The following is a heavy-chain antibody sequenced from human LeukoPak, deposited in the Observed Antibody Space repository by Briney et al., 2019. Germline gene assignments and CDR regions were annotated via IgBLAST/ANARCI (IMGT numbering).Heavy chain of an antibody. D-gene: IGHD6-13*01. J-gene: IGHJ4*02. CDR2: INPNSGGT. CDR1: GYTFTGYY. V-gene: IGHV1-2*02. Sequence: ASVKVSCKASGYTFTGYYMHWVRQAPGQGLEWMGWINPNSGGTNYAQKFQGRVTMTRDTSISTAYMELSRLRSDDTAVYYCARAAADTTWGLFFDYWGQGTLVTVSS. CDR3: ARAAADTTWGLFFDY.